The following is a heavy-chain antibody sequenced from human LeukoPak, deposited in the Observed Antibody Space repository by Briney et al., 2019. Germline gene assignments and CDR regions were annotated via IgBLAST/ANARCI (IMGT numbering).Heavy chain of an antibody. Sequence: GGSLTLSCAPSRFTFSGYWMSWVRHAPEKGLEWVANIRDDGGDTYYLDSVKRRFGIYRDSPKNSGDLQINSLRAEDTSLYYCARRVVEGGGASDVYDIWGQGTMVTVSS. CDR3: ARRVVEGGGASDVYDI. CDR1: RFTFSGYW. V-gene: IGHV3-7*01. CDR2: IRDDGGDT. J-gene: IGHJ3*02. D-gene: IGHD2-15*01.